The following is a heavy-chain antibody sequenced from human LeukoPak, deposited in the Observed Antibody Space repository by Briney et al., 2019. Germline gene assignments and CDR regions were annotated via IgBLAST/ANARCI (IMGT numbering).Heavy chain of an antibody. J-gene: IGHJ4*02. CDR2: IYHRGSA. Sequence: SETLSLTCTVSGGSISSYYWTWVRQPPGKGLEWIGYIYHRGSANYNPSLKGRVTISVDTSKNQFSLTLTSVTAADTAVYYCARVEKQQLVPDYWSQGTLVTVSS. V-gene: IGHV4-59*01. CDR1: GGSISSYY. D-gene: IGHD6-13*01. CDR3: ARVEKQQLVPDY.